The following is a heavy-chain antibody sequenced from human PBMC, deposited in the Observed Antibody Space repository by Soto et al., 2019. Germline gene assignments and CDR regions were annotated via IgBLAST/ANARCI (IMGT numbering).Heavy chain of an antibody. D-gene: IGHD6-13*01. CDR2: IYYSVST. CDR3: ARGAGVEAAGTTNWFDP. J-gene: IGHJ5*02. Sequence: TLSLTCTVSGGSISSGDYYWSWIRQPPGKGLEWIGYIYYSVSTYYNPSLKSRVTISVDTSKNQFSLKLSSVTAADTAVYYCARGAGVEAAGTTNWFDPWGQGTLVTGSS. CDR1: GGSISSGDYY. V-gene: IGHV4-30-4*01.